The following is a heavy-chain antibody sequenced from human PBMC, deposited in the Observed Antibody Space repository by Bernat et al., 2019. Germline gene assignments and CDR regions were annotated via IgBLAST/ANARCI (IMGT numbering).Heavy chain of an antibody. V-gene: IGHV4-34*01. CDR1: GWSFSGYY. CDR3: AIWPPSHCSSNSCYAYYYYYMDV. D-gene: IGHD2-2*01. J-gene: IGHJ6*03. CDR2: INHSGST. Sequence: QVQLQQWGAGLLKPSETLSLTCAVYGWSFSGYYWSWIRQPPGKGLEWIGEINHSGSTNYNPSLKSPVTISVDTSKNQFSLKLSSVTAADTAVYYCAIWPPSHCSSNSCYAYYYYYMDVWGKGTTVTVSS.